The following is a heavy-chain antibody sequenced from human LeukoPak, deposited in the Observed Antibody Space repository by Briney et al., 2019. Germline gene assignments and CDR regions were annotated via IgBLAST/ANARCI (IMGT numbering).Heavy chain of an antibody. D-gene: IGHD3-10*01. CDR3: ATGPGELLSNYLVY. Sequence: ASVKVSCKVSGYTLTELSMHWVRQAPGKGLEWMGGFDPEDGETIYAQKFQGRVTMTEDTSTDTAYMELSSLRSEDAAVYYCATGPGELLSNYLVYWGQGTLVTVSS. CDR1: GYTLTELS. CDR2: FDPEDGET. J-gene: IGHJ4*02. V-gene: IGHV1-24*01.